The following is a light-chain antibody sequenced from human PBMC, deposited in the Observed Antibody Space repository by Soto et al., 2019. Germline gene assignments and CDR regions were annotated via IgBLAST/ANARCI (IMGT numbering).Light chain of an antibody. Sequence: EIVLTQSPGTLSLSPGERATLSCRASQTISGNYVAWYQYKTGQAPRLLIYGASSRATGIPDRFSGSGSGTDFNLTITRLEPEDFAVYYCQQFDYLITFGQGTRLEIK. J-gene: IGKJ5*01. CDR1: QTISGNY. CDR2: GAS. CDR3: QQFDYLIT. V-gene: IGKV3-20*01.